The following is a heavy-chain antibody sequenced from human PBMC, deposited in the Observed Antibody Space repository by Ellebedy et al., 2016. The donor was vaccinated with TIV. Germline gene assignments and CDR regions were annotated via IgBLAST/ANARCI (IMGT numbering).Heavy chain of an antibody. V-gene: IGHV3-23*01. Sequence: PGGSLRLSCAASGLIFRDYSMTWVRQAPGTGLEWVSSISDSGSRTDYADSVQGRFTISRDNSKKMLYLQMNSLRVEDTAVYYCAKRHYGFHAYEDITHWGQGTLVSVSS. D-gene: IGHD3-10*01. J-gene: IGHJ4*02. CDR3: AKRHYGFHAYEDITH. CDR1: GLIFRDYS. CDR2: ISDSGSRT.